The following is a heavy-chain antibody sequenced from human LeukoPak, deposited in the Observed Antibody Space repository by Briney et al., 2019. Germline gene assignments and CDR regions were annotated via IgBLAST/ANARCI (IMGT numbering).Heavy chain of an antibody. CDR3: ARENVGATTYY. CDR1: GFTFSSYG. Sequence: PGRSLRLSCAASGFTFSSYGMHWVRQAPGKGLEWVAVIWYDGSHKYYADSVKGRFTISRDNSKNTLYLQMNSLRAEDTAVYYCARENVGATTYYWGQGTLVTVSS. CDR2: IWYDGSHK. V-gene: IGHV3-33*01. D-gene: IGHD1-26*01. J-gene: IGHJ4*02.